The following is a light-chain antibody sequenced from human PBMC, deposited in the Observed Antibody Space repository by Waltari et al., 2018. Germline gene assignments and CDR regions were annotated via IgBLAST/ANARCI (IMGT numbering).Light chain of an antibody. Sequence: DIQMTQSPSTLSASVGDRVTITCRASQSVTRYFAWYQQKPGKAPTGLIWDVSSLERGVPSRFSGSGSGTEFTLTISSLQPDDFATYYCQQYDRYSAWTFGQGTKVEIK. CDR2: DVS. CDR3: QQYDRYSAWT. V-gene: IGKV1-5*01. CDR1: QSVTRY. J-gene: IGKJ1*01.